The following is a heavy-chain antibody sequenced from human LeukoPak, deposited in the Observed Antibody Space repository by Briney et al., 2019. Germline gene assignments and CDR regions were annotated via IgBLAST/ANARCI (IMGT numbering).Heavy chain of an antibody. J-gene: IGHJ3*02. CDR3: ARDVVVTSSPDAFDI. Sequence: EASQTLSLTCAVSGDSVSSGGYYWAWIRQHPGKGLEWIGYISNSGTTSYSPSLKSRVSISLDTSNNQFSLRLSSVTAADTAVYYCARDVVVTSSPDAFDIWGQGTMVTVSS. CDR2: ISNSGTT. V-gene: IGHV4-31*11. CDR1: GDSVSSGGYY. D-gene: IGHD2-21*02.